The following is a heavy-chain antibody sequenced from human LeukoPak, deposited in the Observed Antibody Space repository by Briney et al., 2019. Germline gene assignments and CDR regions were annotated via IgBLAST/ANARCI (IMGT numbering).Heavy chain of an antibody. J-gene: IGHJ3*02. CDR1: GFTFSSYA. D-gene: IGHD3-10*01. CDR3: ARDRGAPDAFDI. V-gene: IGHV3-23*01. Sequence: GGSLRLSCAASGFTFSSYAMTWVRQAPGKGLEWVSFISGSGGSTYYADSVKGRFTISRDNSKNTLYLQMNRLRAEDTAVYYCARDRGAPDAFDIWGQGTMVTVSS. CDR2: ISGSGGST.